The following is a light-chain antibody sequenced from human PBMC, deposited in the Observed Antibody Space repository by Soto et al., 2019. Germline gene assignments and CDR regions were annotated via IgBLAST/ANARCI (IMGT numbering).Light chain of an antibody. V-gene: IGKV3-20*01. CDR1: QDVSSDY. Sequence: EMVLTQSPGTLSLSPGERATLSCRASQDVSSDYLAWYQQKPGQAPRLLIYIASSRASGIPDRFSGSGSGTDFKLAISRLEPEDWAVVSCQQYGTSPYTFGQGTKLEIK. J-gene: IGKJ2*01. CDR2: IAS. CDR3: QQYGTSPYT.